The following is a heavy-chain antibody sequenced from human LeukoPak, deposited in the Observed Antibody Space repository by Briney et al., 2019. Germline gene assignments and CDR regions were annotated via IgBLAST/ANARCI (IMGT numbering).Heavy chain of an antibody. D-gene: IGHD3/OR15-3a*01. CDR1: GGSISSYY. J-gene: IGHJ4*02. V-gene: IGHV4-39*01. Sequence: PSETLSLTCTVSGGSISSYYWGWIRQPPGKGLEWIGSIYYSGSTYYNPSLKGRVTISVDTSKNQFSLKLSSVTAADTAVYYCARHALDLGYFDYWGQGTLVTVSS. CDR3: ARHALDLGYFDY. CDR2: IYYSGST.